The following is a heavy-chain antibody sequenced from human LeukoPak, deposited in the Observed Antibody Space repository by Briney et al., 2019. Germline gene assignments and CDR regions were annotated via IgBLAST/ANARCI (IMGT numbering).Heavy chain of an antibody. J-gene: IGHJ4*02. CDR1: GGSISSGGYY. D-gene: IGHD2-15*01. CDR3: ARGEGYCSGGSCLDHFDY. V-gene: IGHV4-31*03. Sequence: SQTLSLTCTVSGGSISSGGYYWSRIRPHPGKGLEWIGYIYYSGSTYYNPSLKSRVTISVDTSKNQFSLKLSSVTAADTAVYYCARGEGYCSGGSCLDHFDYWGQGTLVTVP. CDR2: IYYSGST.